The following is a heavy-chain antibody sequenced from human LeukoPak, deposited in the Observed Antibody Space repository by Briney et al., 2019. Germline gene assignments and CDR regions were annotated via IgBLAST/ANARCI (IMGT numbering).Heavy chain of an antibody. D-gene: IGHD2-15*01. CDR2: TNRDGSGK. CDR1: GFTFNTYW. CDR3: ARDRSTVTGHCTGDNCYAELG. J-gene: IGHJ4*02. Sequence: GGSLRLSCAFSGFTFNTYWMTWVRQAPGQGLEWVANTNRDGSGKWYVDSVKGRFTVSRDNSQNILYLQMNDLRAEDTAVYYCARDRSTVTGHCTGDNCYAELGRGQGTKVIVSS. V-gene: IGHV3-7*01.